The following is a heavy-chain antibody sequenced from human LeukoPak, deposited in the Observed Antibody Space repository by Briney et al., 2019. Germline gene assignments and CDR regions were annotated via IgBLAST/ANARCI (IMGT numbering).Heavy chain of an antibody. CDR3: AKDLLSSGWYDY. CDR1: GFTVSNHY. D-gene: IGHD6-19*01. V-gene: IGHV3-23*01. J-gene: IGHJ4*02. Sequence: GGSLRLSCAASGFTVSNHYMNWVRQAPGKGLEWVSAISGSGGSTYYADSVKGRFTISRDNSKNTLYLQMNSLRAEDTAVYYCAKDLLSSGWYDYWGQGTLVTVSS. CDR2: ISGSGGST.